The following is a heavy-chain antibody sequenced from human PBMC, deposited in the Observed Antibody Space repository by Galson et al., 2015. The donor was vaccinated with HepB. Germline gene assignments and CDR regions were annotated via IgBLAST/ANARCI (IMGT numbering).Heavy chain of an antibody. CDR3: AAEAAAGTILDY. D-gene: IGHD6-13*01. CDR1: GFTFTSSA. J-gene: IGHJ4*02. V-gene: IGHV1-58*01. CDR2: IVVGSGNT. Sequence: SVKVSCKASGFTFTSSAVQWVRQARGQRLEWIGWIVVGSGNTNYAQKFQERVTITRDMSTSTAYMELSSLRSEDTAVYYCAAEAAAGTILDYWGQGTLVTVSS.